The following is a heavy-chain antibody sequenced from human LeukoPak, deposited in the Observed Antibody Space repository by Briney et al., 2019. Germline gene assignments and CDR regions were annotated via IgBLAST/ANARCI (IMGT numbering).Heavy chain of an antibody. V-gene: IGHV4-59*12. D-gene: IGHD3-10*01. J-gene: IGHJ4*02. CDR1: GGSISSYY. CDR2: IYYSGST. Sequence: SETLSLTCTVSGGSISSYYWSWIRQPPGKGLEWIGYIYYSGSTYYNPSLKSRVTISVDTSKNQFSLKLSSVTAADTAVYYCARGVVLLWFGEKGYFDYWGQGTLVTVSS. CDR3: ARGVVLLWFGEKGYFDY.